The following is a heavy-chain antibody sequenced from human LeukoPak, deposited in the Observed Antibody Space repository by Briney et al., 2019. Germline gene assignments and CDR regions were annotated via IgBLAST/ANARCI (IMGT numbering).Heavy chain of an antibody. J-gene: IGHJ5*02. Sequence: SETLSLTCAVSGWSFNDYYWNWIRQPPGKGLEWIGEINARGDTNYKPSLKSRVTICVDTSKKQFSLRLTSMIAAATALYYCARGQVPAARGYTWFDPWGQGTLVTVSS. CDR3: ARGQVPAARGYTWFDP. CDR1: GWSFNDYY. D-gene: IGHD2-2*01. V-gene: IGHV4-34*01. CDR2: INARGDT.